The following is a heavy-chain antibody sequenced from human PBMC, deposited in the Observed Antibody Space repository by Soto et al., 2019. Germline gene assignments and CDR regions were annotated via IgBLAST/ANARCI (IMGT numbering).Heavy chain of an antibody. CDR3: ARFRGGYSNDAFDI. J-gene: IGHJ3*02. CDR2: IYYSVST. CDR1: GGSISSYY. D-gene: IGHD3-3*01. V-gene: IGHV4-59*01. Sequence: SETLSLTCTVSGGSISSYYWSWIRQPPGKRLEWTGYIYYSVSTNYKPSLKSRVTISVDMSKNQFSLKLSSVTAADSAVYYCARFRGGYSNDAFDIWGQGTMVTVSS.